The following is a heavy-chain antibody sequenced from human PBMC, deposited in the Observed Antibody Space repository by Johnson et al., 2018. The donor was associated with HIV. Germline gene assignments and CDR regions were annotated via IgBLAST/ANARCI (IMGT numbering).Heavy chain of an antibody. CDR2: ISYDGSNT. D-gene: IGHD4-17*01. CDR1: GFTFSSYA. J-gene: IGHJ3*02. V-gene: IGHV3-30*04. Sequence: QVQLVESGGGVVQPGRSLRLSCAASGFTFSSYAMHWVRQAPGKGLEWVAVISYDGSNTYYADSVKGRFTISRDNSKNTLYLQMNSLRAEDTAVYYCARSVDYGDSQCAFDIWGQGTMVTVSS. CDR3: ARSVDYGDSQCAFDI.